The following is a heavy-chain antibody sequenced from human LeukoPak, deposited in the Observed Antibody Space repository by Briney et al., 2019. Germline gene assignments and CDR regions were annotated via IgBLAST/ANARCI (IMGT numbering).Heavy chain of an antibody. CDR2: ITLSGANT. CDR3: AKRGNPAVGHHYLDV. Sequence: PGGSLRLSCAASGFTFSSYDMSWVRQAPGKGLEWVSSITLSGANTFYADSVMGRFTISRDNSENTLYLQMNSLRAEDTAVYFCAKRGNPAVGHHYLDVWGKGTTVSVSS. J-gene: IGHJ6*03. D-gene: IGHD2-2*01. V-gene: IGHV3-23*01. CDR1: GFTFSSYD.